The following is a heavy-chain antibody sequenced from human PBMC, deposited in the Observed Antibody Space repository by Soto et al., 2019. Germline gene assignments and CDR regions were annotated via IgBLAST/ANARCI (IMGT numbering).Heavy chain of an antibody. CDR2: INPNSGGT. CDR3: ARAVQYDYDYYGMDV. Sequence: ASVKVSCKASGYTFTGYYMHWVRQAPGQGLEWMGWINPNSGGTNYAQKFQGSVTMTRDTSISTAYMELSSLRSEDTAVCYCARAVQYDYDYYGMDVWGQGTTVTVSS. V-gene: IGHV1-2*02. D-gene: IGHD4-4*01. CDR1: GYTFTGYY. J-gene: IGHJ6*02.